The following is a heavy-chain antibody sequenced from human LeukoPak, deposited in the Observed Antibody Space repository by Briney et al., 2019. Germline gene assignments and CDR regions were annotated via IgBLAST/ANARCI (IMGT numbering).Heavy chain of an antibody. CDR1: GFTFSNGW. D-gene: IGHD4-17*01. Sequence: PGGSLILSRVDSGFTFSNGWIGWVRQAPGKGLEWVGRIKSKVDGGTTDYAAPVKGRFIISRDDSRNTADLQMNSLKTEDTAVYYCICGEYAFDIWGRVTKDSVSS. J-gene: IGHJ3*02. CDR2: IKSKVDGGTT. CDR3: ICGEYAFDI. V-gene: IGHV3-15*01.